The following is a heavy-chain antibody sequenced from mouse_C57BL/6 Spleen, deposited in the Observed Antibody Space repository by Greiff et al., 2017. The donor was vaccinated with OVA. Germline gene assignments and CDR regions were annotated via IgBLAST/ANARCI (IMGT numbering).Heavy chain of an antibody. J-gene: IGHJ1*03. V-gene: IGHV1-50*01. CDR1: GYTFTSYW. CDR3: AREKYFDV. Sequence: VQLQQPGAELVKPGASVKLSCKASGYTFTSYWMQWVKQRPGQGLEWIGEIDPSDSYTNYNQKFKGKATLTVDTSSSTAYMQLSSLTSEDSAVYYCAREKYFDVWGTGTTVTVSS. CDR2: IDPSDSYT.